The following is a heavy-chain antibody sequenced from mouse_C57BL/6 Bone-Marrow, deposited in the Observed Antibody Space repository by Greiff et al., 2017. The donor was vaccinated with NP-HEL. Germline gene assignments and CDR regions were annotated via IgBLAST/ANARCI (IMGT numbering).Heavy chain of an antibody. CDR3: ASQKYYFDY. J-gene: IGHJ2*01. CDR1: GYTFTDYY. Sequence: VQLQQSGPVLVKPGASVKMSCKASGYTFTDYYMNWVKQSHGKSLEWIGVINPYNGGTSYNQKFKGKATLTVDKSSSTAYMELNSLTSEDSAVYYCASQKYYFDYWGQGTTLTVSS. CDR2: INPYNGGT. V-gene: IGHV1-19*01.